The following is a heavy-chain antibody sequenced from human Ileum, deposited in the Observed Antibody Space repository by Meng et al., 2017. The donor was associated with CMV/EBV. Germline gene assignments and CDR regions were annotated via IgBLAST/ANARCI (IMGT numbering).Heavy chain of an antibody. J-gene: IGHJ5*02. D-gene: IGHD6-13*01. CDR3: ARFRIAALGNLFDP. CDR1: GASISSGDYY. V-gene: IGHV4-30-4*08. Sequence: VQSQESGPGLVKPSQTLSLSCTVSGASISSGDYYRSWIRQPPGKGLEWIGYIFFSGNTYYNPSLNNRVIISIDTPRNQFSLKVDSVTAADTAVYYCARFRIAALGNLFDPWGHGTLVTVSS. CDR2: IFFSGNT.